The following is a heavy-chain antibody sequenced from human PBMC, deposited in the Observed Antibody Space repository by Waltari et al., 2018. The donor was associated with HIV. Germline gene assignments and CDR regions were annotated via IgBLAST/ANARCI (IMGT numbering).Heavy chain of an antibody. D-gene: IGHD2-21*02. CDR2: ISDDSSCI. CDR1: GFTFKTYS. Sequence: ESGGGRAKPGGTLKLSCSGSGFTFKTYSVSWIRQTPGRGLEWISSISDDSSCIYSADAVKGRFTVARDNVRNSVFLQINDVRAEDTATYFCGAFLCAEDCRDGFDVWGQGTMVTVS. V-gene: IGHV3-21*06. CDR3: GAFLCAEDCRDGFDV. J-gene: IGHJ3*01.